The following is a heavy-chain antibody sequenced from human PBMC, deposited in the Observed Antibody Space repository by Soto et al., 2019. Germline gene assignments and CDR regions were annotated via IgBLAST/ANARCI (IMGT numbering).Heavy chain of an antibody. CDR2: ISGSGGST. Sequence: GGSLRLSCAASGFTCSSYAMSWVRQAPGKGLGWVSAISGSGGSTYYADSVKGRFTISRDNSKNTLYLQMNSLRAEDTAVYYCAKDETYCGGDCYPKGFDYWGQGTLVTVSS. V-gene: IGHV3-23*01. CDR3: AKDETYCGGDCYPKGFDY. CDR1: GFTCSSYA. D-gene: IGHD2-21*02. J-gene: IGHJ4*02.